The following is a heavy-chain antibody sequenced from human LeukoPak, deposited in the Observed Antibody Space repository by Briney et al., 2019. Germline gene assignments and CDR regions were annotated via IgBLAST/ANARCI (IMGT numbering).Heavy chain of an antibody. J-gene: IGHJ5*02. CDR3: ARGWNSYGYVWFDP. V-gene: IGHV4-61*08. CDR1: GGSISSGDYY. D-gene: IGHD5-18*01. Sequence: SETLSLTCTVSGGSISSGDYYWSWFRQPPGKGLEWIGYIYYSGSTNYNPSLKSRVTISVDTSKNQFSLKLSSVTAADTAVYYCARGWNSYGYVWFDPWGQGTLVTVSS. CDR2: IYYSGST.